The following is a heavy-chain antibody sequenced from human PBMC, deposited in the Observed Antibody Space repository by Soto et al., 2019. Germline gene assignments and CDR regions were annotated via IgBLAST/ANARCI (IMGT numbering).Heavy chain of an antibody. CDR2: ISPSSTTI. J-gene: IGHJ3*02. CDR3: ARVRQNAFDI. V-gene: IGHV3-48*01. Sequence: GGSLRLSCAASGFTFSSYSMNWVRQAPGKGLEWVSYISPSSTTIYLADSVKGRFTISRDNAKNSLSLQMNSLRVEDTAVYYCARVRQNAFDIWGQGTMVTVSS. CDR1: GFTFSSYS.